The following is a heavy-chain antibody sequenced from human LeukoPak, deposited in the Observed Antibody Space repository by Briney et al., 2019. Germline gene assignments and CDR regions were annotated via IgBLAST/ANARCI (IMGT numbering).Heavy chain of an antibody. CDR2: INHSGST. CDR3: ARAGVVTMVRGVISY. J-gene: IGHJ4*02. V-gene: IGHV4-34*01. CDR1: GFSFSGYY. Sequence: SETLSLTCAVYGFSFSGYYWSWLRQAPGKGPEWFGEINHSGSTNYYPSLKSRVTISVDTSKNQFSLKLSSVTAADTAVYYCARAGVVTMVRGVISYWGQGTLVTVSS. D-gene: IGHD3-10*01.